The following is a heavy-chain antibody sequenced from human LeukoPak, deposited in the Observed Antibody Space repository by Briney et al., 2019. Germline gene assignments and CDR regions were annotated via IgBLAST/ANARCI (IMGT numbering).Heavy chain of an antibody. V-gene: IGHV4-31*03. Sequence: SQTLSLTCTLSGDSIATGGKYWTWTRQSPGKGLEWIGYIHHTGSTYFNPSLKGRVTLSVDTSENHFSLKLTSATAADTAIYYCARDRHRSGHWYYDLWGRGILVTVS. CDR2: IHHTGST. J-gene: IGHJ2*01. CDR3: ARDRHRSGHWYYDL. CDR1: GDSIATGGKY.